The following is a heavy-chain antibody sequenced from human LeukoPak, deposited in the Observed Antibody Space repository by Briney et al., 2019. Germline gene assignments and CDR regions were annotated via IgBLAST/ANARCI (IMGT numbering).Heavy chain of an antibody. V-gene: IGHV4-59*06. CDR3: ARDSGYSYGPFDY. Sequence: SETLSLTCTVSGGSISSYYWSWIRQHPGKGLEWIGYIYYSGSTYYNPSLKSRVTISADTSKNQFSVKLSSVTAADTAVYYCARDSGYSYGPFDYWGQGTLVTVSS. CDR1: GGSISSYY. D-gene: IGHD5-18*01. CDR2: IYYSGST. J-gene: IGHJ4*02.